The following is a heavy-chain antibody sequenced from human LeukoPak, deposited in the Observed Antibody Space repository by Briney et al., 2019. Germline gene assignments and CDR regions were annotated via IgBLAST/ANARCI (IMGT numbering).Heavy chain of an antibody. D-gene: IGHD5-18*01. CDR2: INPSSGVT. CDR3: AREDTYGEYRPFDF. CDR1: GYTFTGYY. Sequence: ASVKVSCKASGYTFTGYYMHWLRQAPGQGLEWMGWINPSSGVTKFSQELQDRVTLTRDTSLSTAYMELNSLTFDDTAIYYCAREDTYGEYRPFDFWGQGAPVTVSS. V-gene: IGHV1-2*02. J-gene: IGHJ4*02.